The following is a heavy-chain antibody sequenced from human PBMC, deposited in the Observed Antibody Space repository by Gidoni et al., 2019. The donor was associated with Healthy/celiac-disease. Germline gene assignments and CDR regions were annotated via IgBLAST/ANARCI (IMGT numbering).Heavy chain of an antibody. CDR3: AREDPGSGSYY. V-gene: IGHV1-69*01. Sequence: VRPAPGQGLEWMGGIIPIFGTANYAQQFQGRVTITADESTSTAYMELSSLRSEAPAVYSCAREDPGSGSYYWGQGTLVTVSS. J-gene: IGHJ4*02. CDR2: IIPIFGTA. D-gene: IGHD3-10*01.